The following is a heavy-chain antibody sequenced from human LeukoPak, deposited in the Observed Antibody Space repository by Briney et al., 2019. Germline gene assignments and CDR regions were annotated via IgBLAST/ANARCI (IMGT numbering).Heavy chain of an antibody. V-gene: IGHV3-23*01. J-gene: IGHJ4*02. CDR3: AKPSSGNYPPTGY. Sequence: QSGGSLRLSCAASGFTFSSYDVSWVRQAPGKGLEWVSAISGSGDRTHYADSVKGRFTISRDNSKNTLYLQINSLRAEDTAVYYCAKPSSGNYPPTGYWGQGTLVTVSS. D-gene: IGHD1-26*01. CDR2: ISGSGDRT. CDR1: GFTFSSYD.